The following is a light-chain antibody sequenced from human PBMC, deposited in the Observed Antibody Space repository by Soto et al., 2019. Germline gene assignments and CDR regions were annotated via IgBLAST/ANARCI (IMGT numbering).Light chain of an antibody. V-gene: IGKV3-15*01. Sequence: EIVMTQSPATLSVSPGDRATLSCWASQSVSSNLAWYQQKPGQAPRLLIYGASTRATGIPARFSGSGSGTEFTLTISSLQSEDFALYYCQQYNNWPLTFGQGSKLEIK. CDR3: QQYNNWPLT. CDR1: QSVSSN. CDR2: GAS. J-gene: IGKJ2*01.